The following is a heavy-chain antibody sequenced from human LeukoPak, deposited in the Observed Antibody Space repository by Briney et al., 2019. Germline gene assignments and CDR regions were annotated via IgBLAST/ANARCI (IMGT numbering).Heavy chain of an antibody. Sequence: SETLSLTCTVSGGSISSYYWSWIRQPPGKGLEWIGEINHSGSTNYNPSLKSRVTISVDTSKNQFSLKLSSVTAADTAVYYCARVRDYYGSGSGWFDPWGQGTLVTVSS. CDR3: ARVRDYYGSGSGWFDP. CDR1: GGSISSYY. D-gene: IGHD3-10*01. J-gene: IGHJ5*02. CDR2: INHSGST. V-gene: IGHV4-34*01.